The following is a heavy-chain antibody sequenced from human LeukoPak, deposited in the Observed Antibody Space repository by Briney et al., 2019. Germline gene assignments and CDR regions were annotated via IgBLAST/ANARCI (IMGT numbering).Heavy chain of an antibody. V-gene: IGHV4-61*02. Sequence: SETLSLTCTVSGGSISSGSYYWSWIWQPAGKGLEWIGRIYTSGSTNYHPSLKSRVTISVDTSKNQFSLKLSSVTAADTAVYYCARRYYYDSSGYDDWGQGTLVTVSS. CDR3: ARRYYYDSSGYDD. J-gene: IGHJ4*02. CDR1: GGSISSGSYY. D-gene: IGHD3-22*01. CDR2: IYTSGST.